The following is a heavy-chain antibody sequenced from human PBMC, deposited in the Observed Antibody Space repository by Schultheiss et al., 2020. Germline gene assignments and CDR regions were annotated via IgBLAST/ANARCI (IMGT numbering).Heavy chain of an antibody. CDR1: GFTFSSYG. V-gene: IGHV3-30*02. CDR2: IWYDGSKQ. Sequence: GGSLRLSCAASGFTFSSYGMHWVRQAPGKGLEWVAVIWYDGSKQYYADSVKGRFTISRDNSKNTLYLQMNSLRAEDTAVYYCVSIVAVVWGWGQGTLVTVSS. D-gene: IGHD6-13*01. CDR3: VSIVAVVWG. J-gene: IGHJ4*02.